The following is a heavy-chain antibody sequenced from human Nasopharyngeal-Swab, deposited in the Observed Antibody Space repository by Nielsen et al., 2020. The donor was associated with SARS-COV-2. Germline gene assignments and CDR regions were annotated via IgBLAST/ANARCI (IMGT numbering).Heavy chain of an antibody. J-gene: IGHJ6*03. V-gene: IGHV1-46*01. CDR3: ARTLRPRKDYYYYYMDV. CDR2: INPSGGST. D-gene: IGHD5-12*01. Sequence: ASVKVSCKASGYTFTSYYMHWVRQAPGQGLEWMGIINPSGGSTSYAQKFQGRVTMTRDTSTSTVYMELSSLRSEDTAVYYCARTLRPRKDYYYYYMDVWGKGTTVTVSS. CDR1: GYTFTSYY.